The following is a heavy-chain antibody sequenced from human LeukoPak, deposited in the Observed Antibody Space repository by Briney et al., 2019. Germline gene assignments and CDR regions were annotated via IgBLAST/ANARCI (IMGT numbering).Heavy chain of an antibody. CDR2: ISGRGDTS. V-gene: IGHV3-23*01. Sequence: PGGSLRLSCAASGFAFNTYAMTWVRQAPGKGLEWVSTISGRGDTSYFPDSVKGRFSISRDNSKNTLFLQMNSLRAEDTALYYCARDPGYAIYYFDYWGRGTLVTVSS. CDR3: ARDPGYAIYYFDY. J-gene: IGHJ4*02. CDR1: GFAFNTYA. D-gene: IGHD3-9*01.